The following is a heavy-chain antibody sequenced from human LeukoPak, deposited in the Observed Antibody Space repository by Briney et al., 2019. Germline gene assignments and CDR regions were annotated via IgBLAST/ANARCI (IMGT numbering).Heavy chain of an antibody. CDR3: ARFHYDFWSGYYTGPDFDY. Sequence: SETLSLTXTVSGGSISSGSYYWSGIRRPAGKGLEWIGRIYTSGSTNYNPSLKSRVTISVDTSKNQFSLKLSSVTAADTAVYYCARFHYDFWSGYYTGPDFDYWGQGTLVTVSS. CDR2: IYTSGST. J-gene: IGHJ4*02. D-gene: IGHD3-3*01. CDR1: GGSISSGSYY. V-gene: IGHV4-61*02.